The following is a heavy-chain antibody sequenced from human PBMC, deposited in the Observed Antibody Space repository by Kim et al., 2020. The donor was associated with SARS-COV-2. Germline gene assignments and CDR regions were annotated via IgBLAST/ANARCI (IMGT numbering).Heavy chain of an antibody. D-gene: IGHD2-15*01. J-gene: IGHJ4*02. Sequence: KGRFTISRDNAKNSLYLQMNSLRDEDTAVYYCARDRRAYCSGGSCYSDDYWGQGTLVTVSS. CDR3: ARDRRAYCSGGSCYSDDY. V-gene: IGHV3-48*02.